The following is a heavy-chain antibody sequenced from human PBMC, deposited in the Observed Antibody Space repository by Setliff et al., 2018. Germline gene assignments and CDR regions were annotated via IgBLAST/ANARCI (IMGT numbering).Heavy chain of an antibody. Sequence: SETLSLTCTVSGGSISSYYWSWIRQPPGKGLEWIGSIYYSGSTYYNPSLRSRVTISVDTSKNQFSLKLSSVTAADTAVYYCARLSGFQYIDVWGKGTTVTVSS. CDR2: IYYSGST. D-gene: IGHD6-25*01. J-gene: IGHJ6*03. CDR3: ARLSGFQYIDV. CDR1: GGSISSYY. V-gene: IGHV4-59*08.